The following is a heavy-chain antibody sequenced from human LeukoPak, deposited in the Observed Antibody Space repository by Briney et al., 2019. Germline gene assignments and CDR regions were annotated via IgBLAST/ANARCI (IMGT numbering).Heavy chain of an antibody. CDR3: ARSSSGWYGLKAFDI. CDR2: IYPGDSAT. J-gene: IGHJ3*02. Sequence: GESLKISCKGSGYSFTSYWIGWVRQMPGKGLEWMGIIYPGDSATRYSPSFQGQVTISADKSISTAYLQWSSLKASDTAMYYCARSSSGWYGLKAFDIWGQGTMVTVSS. D-gene: IGHD6-19*01. CDR1: GYSFTSYW. V-gene: IGHV5-51*01.